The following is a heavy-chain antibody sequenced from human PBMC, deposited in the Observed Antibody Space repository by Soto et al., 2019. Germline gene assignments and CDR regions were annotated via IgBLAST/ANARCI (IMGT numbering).Heavy chain of an antibody. CDR1: GFTFSSYA. V-gene: IGHV3-30-3*01. CDR2: ISYDGSTK. Sequence: QVQLVESGGGVVQPGRSLRLSCAASGFTFSSYAMHWVRQAPGKGLEWVAVISYDGSTKYYADSVKGRFTISRDNSKNTLYLQMNSLRAEDTAVYYCARDWRRSMVSVWGQGTLVTVSS. J-gene: IGHJ4*02. CDR3: ARDWRRSMVSV. D-gene: IGHD3-10*01.